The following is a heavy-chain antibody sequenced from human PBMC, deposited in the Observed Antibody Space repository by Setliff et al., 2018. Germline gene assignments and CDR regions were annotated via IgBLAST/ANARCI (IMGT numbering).Heavy chain of an antibody. V-gene: IGHV4-34*01. CDR2: IHHSGST. CDR1: GGSFSDYW. J-gene: IGHJ4*02. D-gene: IGHD3-3*01. CDR3: ARERMYYNFWSGYSDY. Sequence: PSETLSLTCAVYGGSFSDYWWSWIRQLPGKGLEWIAEIHHSGSTNFHPSLKSRVTISVDTSKNQFSLKLSSVTAADTAVYYCARERMYYNFWSGYSDYWGQGTLVTVSS.